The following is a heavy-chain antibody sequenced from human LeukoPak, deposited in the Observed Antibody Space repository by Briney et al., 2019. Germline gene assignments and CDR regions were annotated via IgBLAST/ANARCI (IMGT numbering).Heavy chain of an antibody. V-gene: IGHV4-59*12. CDR2: VYSSGHT. Sequence: SETLSLTCTVSDGSISIYYWSWIRQPPGKGLEWIRYVYSSGHTNYSPSLKGRAIISADTSKNQFSLKLSSVTAADTAVYYCARAPKRYCGGDCYSLHYYGMDVWGQGTTVTVSS. CDR3: ARAPKRYCGGDCYSLHYYGMDV. D-gene: IGHD2-21*02. CDR1: DGSISIYY. J-gene: IGHJ6*02.